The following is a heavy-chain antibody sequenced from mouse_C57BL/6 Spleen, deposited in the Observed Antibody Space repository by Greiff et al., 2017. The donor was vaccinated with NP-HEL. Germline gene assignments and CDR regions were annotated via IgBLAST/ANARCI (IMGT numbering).Heavy chain of an antibody. CDR3: ARGDYCYGTGAY. Sequence: VQLKQSGPELVKPGASVKMSCKASGYTFTDYNMHWVKQSHGKSLEWIGYINPNNGGTSYNQKFKGKATLTVNKSSSTAYMELRSLTSEDSAVYYCARGDYCYGTGAYWGQGTLVTVSA. V-gene: IGHV1-22*01. D-gene: IGHD1-1*01. CDR2: INPNNGGT. CDR1: GYTFTDYN. J-gene: IGHJ3*01.